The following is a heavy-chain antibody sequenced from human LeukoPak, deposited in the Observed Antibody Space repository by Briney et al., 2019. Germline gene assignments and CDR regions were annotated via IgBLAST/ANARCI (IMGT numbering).Heavy chain of an antibody. D-gene: IGHD2-21*02. CDR3: ARESYCGGDCYSEPFDY. V-gene: IGHV3-21*01. Sequence: GGSLRLSCAASGLTFSSYSMNWVRQAPGKGLEWVSSISSSSSYIYYADSVKGRFTISRDNAKNSLYLQMNSLRAEDTAVYYCARESYCGGDCYSEPFDYWGQGTLVTVSS. J-gene: IGHJ4*02. CDR1: GLTFSSYS. CDR2: ISSSSSYI.